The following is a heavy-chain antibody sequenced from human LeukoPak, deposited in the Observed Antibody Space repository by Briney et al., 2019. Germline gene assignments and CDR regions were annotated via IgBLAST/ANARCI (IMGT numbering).Heavy chain of an antibody. CDR2: IYYSGST. D-gene: IGHD2-21*02. CDR1: GGSISSSRYY. V-gene: IGHV4-39*01. Sequence: SGTLSLTCTVSGGSISSSRYYWGWIRQPPGKGLEWIGSIYYSGSTYYNPSLKSRVTISVDTSKNQFSLKLSSVTAADTAVYYCARIPYCGGDCSVIYYYYYMDVWGKGTTVTVSS. CDR3: ARIPYCGGDCSVIYYYYYMDV. J-gene: IGHJ6*03.